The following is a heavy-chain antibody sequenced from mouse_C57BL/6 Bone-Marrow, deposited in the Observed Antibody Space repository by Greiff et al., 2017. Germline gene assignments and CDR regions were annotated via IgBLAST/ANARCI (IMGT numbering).Heavy chain of an antibody. J-gene: IGHJ4*01. V-gene: IGHV1-61*01. D-gene: IGHD2-4*01. CDR1: GYTFTSYW. CDR2: IYPSDSET. CDR3: AMRVYYDYDAEYMDY. Sequence: VQLQQSGAELVRPGSSVKLSCKASGYTFTSYWMDWVQQRPGQGLEWIGNIYPSDSETHYNQKFKDKATLTVDKSSSTAYMQLSSLTSEDTAVYYRAMRVYYDYDAEYMDYWGQGTSVTVSS.